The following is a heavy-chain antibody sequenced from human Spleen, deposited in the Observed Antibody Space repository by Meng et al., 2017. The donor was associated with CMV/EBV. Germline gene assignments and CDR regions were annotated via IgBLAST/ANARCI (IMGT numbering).Heavy chain of an antibody. D-gene: IGHD3-22*01. V-gene: IGHV4-34*01. Sequence: QVQLRQWGAGLLRPSXXLSLTSAVYGGSFSGYYWSWLRQPPGKGLEWIGEINHSGSTNYNPSLKSRVTISVDTSKNQFSPKLSSVTAADTAVYYCARTLDSGYYSLHCDYWCQGTMVTVSS. CDR1: GGSFSGYY. CDR3: ARTLDSGYYSLHCDY. J-gene: IGHJ4*02. CDR2: INHSGST.